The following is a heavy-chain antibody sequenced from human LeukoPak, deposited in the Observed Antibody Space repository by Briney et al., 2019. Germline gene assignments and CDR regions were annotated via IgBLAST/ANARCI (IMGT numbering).Heavy chain of an antibody. CDR1: GYTLTELS. CDR3: ATRWYGDYGAGNWYFDL. CDR2: FDPEDGET. J-gene: IGHJ2*01. V-gene: IGHV1-24*01. D-gene: IGHD4-17*01. Sequence: GASVKVSCKVSGYTLTELSMHWVRQAPGKGLEWMGGFDPEDGETIYAQRFQGRVTMTEDTSTNTAYMELSSLRSEDTAVYYCATRWYGDYGAGNWYFDLWGRGTLVTVSS.